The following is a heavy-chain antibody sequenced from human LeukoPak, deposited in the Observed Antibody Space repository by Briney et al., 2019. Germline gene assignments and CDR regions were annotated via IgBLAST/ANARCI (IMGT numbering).Heavy chain of an antibody. CDR3: AKDPAVVDTAMVTGY. D-gene: IGHD5-18*01. CDR2: ISGSGGST. J-gene: IGHJ4*02. Sequence: GGSLRLSCAASGFTFSSYAMSWVRQAPGKGLEWVSAISGSGGSTYYADSVKGRFTISRDNSKNTLYLQMNSLRAEDTAVYYCAKDPAVVDTAMVTGYWGQGTLVTVSS. V-gene: IGHV3-23*01. CDR1: GFTFSSYA.